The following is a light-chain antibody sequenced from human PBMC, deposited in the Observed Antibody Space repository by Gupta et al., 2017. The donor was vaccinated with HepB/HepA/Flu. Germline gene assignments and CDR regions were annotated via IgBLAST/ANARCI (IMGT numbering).Light chain of an antibody. Sequence: DIQMTQSPSTLSASVGDRVTITCRASQSISSWLAWYQQKPGKAPKLLIYQASRVESGVPSRFSGSGVGTEFTLTSSSRQPHDSATYYVQQYNSYWTFGQGTKVEIK. CDR1: QSISSW. J-gene: IGKJ1*01. CDR2: QAS. V-gene: IGKV1-5*03. CDR3: QQYNSYWT.